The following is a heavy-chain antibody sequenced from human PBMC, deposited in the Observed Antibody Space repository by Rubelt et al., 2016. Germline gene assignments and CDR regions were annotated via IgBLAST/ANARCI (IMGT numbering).Heavy chain of an antibody. V-gene: IGHV4-34*01. Sequence: QVQLQQWGAGLLKPSETLSLTCAVYGGSFSGYYWSWIRQPPGKGLEWIGEITHSGSTNYNPSLKGRVTISVDTSKNQFSLKLSSVTAADTAVYYCARRTAAARVFDYWGQGTLVTVSS. CDR3: ARRTAAARVFDY. CDR2: ITHSGST. J-gene: IGHJ4*02. CDR1: GGSFSGYY. D-gene: IGHD2-2*01.